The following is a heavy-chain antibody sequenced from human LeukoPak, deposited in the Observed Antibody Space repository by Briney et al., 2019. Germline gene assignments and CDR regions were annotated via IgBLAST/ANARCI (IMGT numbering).Heavy chain of an antibody. D-gene: IGHD7-27*01. V-gene: IGHV4-34*01. Sequence: SETLSLTCTVSGGSISSNYWSWIRQPPGKGLDWIGEINHSGSTNYNPSLKSRAPISVDTSKNQFSLKLSSVTAANTAVYYCAGLTGYWGQGTLVTVSS. CDR1: GGSISSNY. J-gene: IGHJ4*02. CDR2: INHSGST. CDR3: AGLTGY.